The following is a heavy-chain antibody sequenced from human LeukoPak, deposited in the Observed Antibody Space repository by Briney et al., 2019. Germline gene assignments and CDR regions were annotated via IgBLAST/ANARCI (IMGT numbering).Heavy chain of an antibody. CDR3: AREYYDLWSGYYFYNWFDP. V-gene: IGHV1-69*01. D-gene: IGHD3-3*01. CDR1: GGTFSSYA. Sequence: ASVKVSCKASGGTFSSYAISWVRQAPGQGLEWMGGIIPIFGTANYAQKFQGRVTITADESTSTAYMELSSLRSEDTAVYYCAREYYDLWSGYYFYNWFDPWGQGTLVTVSS. CDR2: IIPIFGTA. J-gene: IGHJ5*02.